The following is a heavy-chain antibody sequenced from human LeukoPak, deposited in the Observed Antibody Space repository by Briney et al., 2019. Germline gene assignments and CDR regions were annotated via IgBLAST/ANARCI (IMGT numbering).Heavy chain of an antibody. CDR3: ARDSRAFCGGDCYSPFDY. CDR1: GFTFNTYA. Sequence: GGSLRLSCAASGFTFNTYAMKWVRQAPGRWLEWVSSISSSSTYIYYADSVKGRFTISRDNAKNSLYLQMNSLRAEDTAVYYCARDSRAFCGGDCYSPFDYWGQGTLVTVSS. V-gene: IGHV3-21*01. D-gene: IGHD2-21*02. CDR2: ISSSSTYI. J-gene: IGHJ4*02.